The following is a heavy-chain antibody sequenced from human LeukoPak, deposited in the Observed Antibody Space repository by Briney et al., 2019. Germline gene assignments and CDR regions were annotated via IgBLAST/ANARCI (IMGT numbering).Heavy chain of an antibody. D-gene: IGHD6-6*01. Sequence: GASVKVSCKASGYTFTGYYMHWVRQAPGQGLEWLGWINPNSGGTNYAQKFQGRVTMTRDTSISTAYMELRRLRSDDTAVYYCARAASIAARYYYYYGMDVWGQGTTVTVSS. CDR1: GYTFTGYY. CDR2: INPNSGGT. J-gene: IGHJ6*02. V-gene: IGHV1-2*02. CDR3: ARAASIAARYYYYYGMDV.